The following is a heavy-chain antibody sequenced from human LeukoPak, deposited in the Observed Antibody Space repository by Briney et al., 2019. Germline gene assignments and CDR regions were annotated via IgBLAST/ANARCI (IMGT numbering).Heavy chain of an antibody. CDR3: AGGEEVGVPFDY. J-gene: IGHJ4*02. V-gene: IGHV4-61*02. CDR2: IYTSGST. Sequence: SETLSLTCTVAGGSLSSSSFYWSWIRQPAGKGLEWIGRIYTSGSTNYNPSLKSRVTISVDTSKNQFSLKLSSVTAADTAVYYCAGGEEVGVPFDYWGQGTLVTVSS. CDR1: GGSLSSSSFY. D-gene: IGHD1-26*01.